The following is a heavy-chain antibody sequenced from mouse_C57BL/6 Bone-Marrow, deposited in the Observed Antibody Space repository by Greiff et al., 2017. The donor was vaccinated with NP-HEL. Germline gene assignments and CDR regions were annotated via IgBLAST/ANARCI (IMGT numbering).Heavy chain of an antibody. J-gene: IGHJ3*01. CDR1: GYTFTSYW. CDR3: ARGGDWDGFAY. V-gene: IGHV1-69*01. D-gene: IGHD4-1*01. Sequence: VQLQQPGAELVMPGASVKLSCKASGYTFTSYWMHWVKQRPGQGLEWIGEIDPSDSYTNYNQKFKGKSTLTVDKSSSTAYMQLSSLTSEDSAVYYCARGGDWDGFAYWGQGTLVTVSA. CDR2: IDPSDSYT.